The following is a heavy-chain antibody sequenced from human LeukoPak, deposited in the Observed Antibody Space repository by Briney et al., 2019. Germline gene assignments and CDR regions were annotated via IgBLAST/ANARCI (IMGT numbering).Heavy chain of an antibody. CDR1: GYNFANYW. J-gene: IGHJ4*02. CDR2: IYPGDSDT. D-gene: IGHD2-21*02. CDR3: ARTCGGDCYSNY. Sequence: GESLKISCKCSGYNFANYWIGWVRQMPGKGLEWMGIIYPGDSDTRYSPSFQGQVTISADKSISTAFLQWSSLKASDTAIYYCARTCGGDCYSNYWGQGTLVTVSS. V-gene: IGHV5-51*01.